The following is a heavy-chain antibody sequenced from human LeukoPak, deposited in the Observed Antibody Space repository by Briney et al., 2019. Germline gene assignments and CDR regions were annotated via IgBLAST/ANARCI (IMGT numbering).Heavy chain of an antibody. CDR2: INPNSGGT. V-gene: IGHV1-2*02. CDR1: GYTFTGYC. D-gene: IGHD6-19*01. CDR3: ARIAEAGKTLDY. J-gene: IGHJ4*02. Sequence: ASVKVSCKASGYTFTGYCMHWVRQAPGQGLEWMGWINPNSGGTNYAQKFQGRVTMTRDTSISTAYMELSRLRSDDTAVYYCARIAEAGKTLDYWGQGTLVTVSS.